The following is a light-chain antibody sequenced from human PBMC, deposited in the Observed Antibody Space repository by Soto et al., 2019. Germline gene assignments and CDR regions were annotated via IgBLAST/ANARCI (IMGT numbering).Light chain of an antibody. CDR3: QQYNIWPYT. CDR1: QSVSSL. J-gene: IGKJ2*01. Sequence: IVLTQSPATLSVSPGERATLSCRASQSVSSLLAWYQQKPRQAPRLLIYDTSTRATGIPARFSGSGSGTDFTLTISSLQSEDFAIYYCQQYNIWPYTFGQGTKVDI. V-gene: IGKV3-15*01. CDR2: DTS.